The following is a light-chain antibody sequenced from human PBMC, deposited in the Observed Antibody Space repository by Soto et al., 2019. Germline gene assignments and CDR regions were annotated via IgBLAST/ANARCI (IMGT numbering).Light chain of an antibody. CDR2: DAS. Sequence: EIVLTQSPATLSVSPGERATLSCRASQSVSSNLAWYQQKPGQAPRLLIYDASNRATGIPARFSGSGSGTDFTLTISSLESEDFAVYYCQQHSHWLGTFGRGTKVEIK. V-gene: IGKV3D-11*03. CDR1: QSVSSN. CDR3: QQHSHWLGT. J-gene: IGKJ1*01.